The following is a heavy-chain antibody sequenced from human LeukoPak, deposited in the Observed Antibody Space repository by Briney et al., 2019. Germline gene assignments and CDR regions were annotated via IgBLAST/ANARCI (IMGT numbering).Heavy chain of an antibody. CDR3: ARFRYSSGWYYDY. V-gene: IGHV3-21*01. CDR1: GFTFSSYT. D-gene: IGHD6-19*01. J-gene: IGHJ4*02. CDR2: ISSSSSYI. Sequence: GGSLRLSCAASGFTFSSYTMNWVRQAPGKGLEWVSSISSSSSYIYYADSVQGRFTISRDNAKNSLYLQMNSLRAEDTAVYYCARFRYSSGWYYDYWGQGTLVTVSS.